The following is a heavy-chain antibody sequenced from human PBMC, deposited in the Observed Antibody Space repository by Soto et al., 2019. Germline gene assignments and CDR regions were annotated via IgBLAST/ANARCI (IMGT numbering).Heavy chain of an antibody. CDR2: IDPSDSYT. CDR3: ARHASITMIVVVPDAYYYYGMDV. V-gene: IGHV5-10-1*01. J-gene: IGHJ6*02. D-gene: IGHD3-22*01. Sequence: GESLKISCKGSGYSFTSYWISWVRRMPGKGLEWMGRIDPSDSYTNYSPSFQGHVTISADKSISTAYLQWSSLKASDTAMYYCARHASITMIVVVPDAYYYYGMDVWGQGTRSPSP. CDR1: GYSFTSYW.